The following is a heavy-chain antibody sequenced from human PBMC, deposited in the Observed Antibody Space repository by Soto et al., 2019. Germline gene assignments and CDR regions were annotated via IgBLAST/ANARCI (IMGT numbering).Heavy chain of an antibody. CDR1: GYTFTNYD. D-gene: IGHD2-8*01. J-gene: IGHJ6*02. V-gene: IGHV1-8*01. CDR2: MNANSGNA. CDR3: ARSRRNCTNGVCYNFYGMDV. Sequence: QVQVVQPGAELKKPGASVKVSCKASGYTFTNYDINWVRQASGQGLEWMGWMNANSGNAAYAQKFQGRVTMTRNTSTSTAYMELSSLRSEDTAVYYCARSRRNCTNGVCYNFYGMDVWGQGTTVTVSS.